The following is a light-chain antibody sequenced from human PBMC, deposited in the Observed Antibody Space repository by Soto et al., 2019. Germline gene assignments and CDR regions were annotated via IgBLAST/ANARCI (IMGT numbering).Light chain of an antibody. Sequence: ESVLTQSPGTLYLSTGERATLSCRASQSVSNNYLAWYQQKPGQAPRLLIYGASNRATGIPDRFSGSGSGTDFTLTISRLEPEDFAVYYCQQYGSSGTFGQETKVDIK. V-gene: IGKV3-20*01. CDR3: QQYGSSGT. CDR1: QSVSNNY. CDR2: GAS. J-gene: IGKJ1*01.